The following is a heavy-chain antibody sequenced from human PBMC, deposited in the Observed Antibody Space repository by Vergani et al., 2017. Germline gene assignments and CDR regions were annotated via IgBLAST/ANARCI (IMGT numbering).Heavy chain of an antibody. V-gene: IGHV3-48*01. CDR2: ISSSSSTI. D-gene: IGHD3-10*01. CDR3: ARSGFDYYGSGSYYNWDY. J-gene: IGHJ4*02. Sequence: EVQLLESGGGLVQPGGSLRLSCAASGFTFSSYSMNWVRQAPGKGLEWVSYISSSSSTIYYADSVKGRFTISRDNAKNSLYLQMNSLRAEDTAVYYCARSGFDYYGSGSYYNWDYWGQGTLVTVSS. CDR1: GFTFSSYS.